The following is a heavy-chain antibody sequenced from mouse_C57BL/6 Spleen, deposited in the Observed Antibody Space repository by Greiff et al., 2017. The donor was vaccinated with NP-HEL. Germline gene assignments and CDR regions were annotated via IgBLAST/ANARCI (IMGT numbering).Heavy chain of an antibody. Sequence: QVQLQQPGAELVRPGSSVKLSCKASGYTFTSYWMDWVKQRPGQGLEWIGNIYPSDSETHYNQKFKDKATLTVDKSSSTAYMQLSSLTSEDSAVYYCARSPPYGSSGAWFAYWGQGTLVTVSA. D-gene: IGHD1-1*01. V-gene: IGHV1-61*01. CDR2: IYPSDSET. CDR3: ARSPPYGSSGAWFAY. J-gene: IGHJ3*01. CDR1: GYTFTSYW.